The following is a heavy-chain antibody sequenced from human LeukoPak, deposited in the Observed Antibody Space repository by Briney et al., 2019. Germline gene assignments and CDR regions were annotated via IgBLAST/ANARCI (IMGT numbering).Heavy chain of an antibody. V-gene: IGHV3-21*01. D-gene: IGHD3-9*01. J-gene: IGHJ4*02. CDR1: GFTFSSYS. CDR2: ISSSSSYI. CDR3: ARDQGPRDEILRYFDWLHSRPFDY. Sequence: DPGGSLRLSCAASGFTFSSYSMNWVRQAPGKGLEWVSSISSSSSYIYYADSVKGRFTISRDNAKNSLYLQMNSLRAEDTAVYYCARDQGPRDEILRYFDWLHSRPFDYWGQGTLVTVSS.